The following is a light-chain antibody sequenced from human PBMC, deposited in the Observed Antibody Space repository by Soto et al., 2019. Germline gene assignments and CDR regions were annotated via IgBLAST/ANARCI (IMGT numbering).Light chain of an antibody. J-gene: IGKJ1*01. CDR3: MQGTRWLWT. CDR2: KVS. V-gene: IGKV2-30*01. CDR1: QSLVFSDGNIY. Sequence: DVVLTQSPLSLPVALGQPASISCRSSQSLVFSDGNIYLNWFHQRPGQSPRRLIYKVSNRDSGVPDRFSGSGSGTDFTLKISRVEAEDVGVYYCMQGTRWLWTFDQGTKVEIK.